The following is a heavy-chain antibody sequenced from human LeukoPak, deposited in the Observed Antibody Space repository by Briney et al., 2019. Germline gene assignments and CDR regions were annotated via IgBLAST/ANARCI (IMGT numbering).Heavy chain of an antibody. CDR3: ASERWSRRSYFDF. D-gene: IGHD5-24*01. J-gene: IGHJ4*02. CDR1: GGSISSYY. V-gene: IGHV4-39*07. Sequence: PSETLSLTCTISGGSISSYYWAWIRQPPGKGLEWIGTIFSSGSTFYSPSLETRITISVDASMTQFSLKLSSVTAADTAVYFCASERWSRRSYFDFWGQGILVTVS. CDR2: IFSSGST.